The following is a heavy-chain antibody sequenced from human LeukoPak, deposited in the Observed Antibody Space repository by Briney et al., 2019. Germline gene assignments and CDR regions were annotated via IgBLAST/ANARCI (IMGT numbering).Heavy chain of an antibody. CDR3: ARGEAYYDRNGLPGAALDF. V-gene: IGHV3-30*04. Sequence: GGSLRLSCTASGFTFSNHALHWVRQAPGKGLEWLTVISYGGRNEYYADSVTGRFTISRDNSKNTVSLQLNSLRVEDAAVYYCARGEAYYDRNGLPGAALDFWGLGTLVTVSS. CDR1: GFTFSNHA. D-gene: IGHD3-22*01. J-gene: IGHJ3*01. CDR2: ISYGGRNE.